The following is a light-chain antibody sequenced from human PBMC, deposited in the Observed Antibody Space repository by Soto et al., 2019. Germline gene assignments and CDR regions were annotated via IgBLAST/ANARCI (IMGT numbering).Light chain of an antibody. J-gene: IGKJ2*01. V-gene: IGKV3-20*01. CDR1: QSVRSSY. CDR2: AAS. Sequence: EMVLTQSPGTLSLSPGERATLSCRASQSVRSSYLAWYQQRPGQAPRLLIYAASTRATGIPDRFSGSGSETDFTLTISSLEPEDFAVYYCQQYGNSPLYTCGQGTKLEIK. CDR3: QQYGNSPLYT.